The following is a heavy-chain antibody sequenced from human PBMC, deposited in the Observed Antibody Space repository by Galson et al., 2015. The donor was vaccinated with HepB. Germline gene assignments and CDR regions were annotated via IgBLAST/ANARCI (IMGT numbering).Heavy chain of an antibody. CDR3: ARDRGEVAAAGTGWFDP. CDR1: GGTFSSYA. CDR2: IIPILGIA. V-gene: IGHV1-69*04. D-gene: IGHD6-13*01. Sequence: SVKVSCKASGGTFSSYAISWVRQAPGQGLEWMGRIIPILGIANYAQKFQGRVTITADKSTSTAYMELSSLRSEDTAVYYCARDRGEVAAAGTGWFDPWGQGTLVTVSS. J-gene: IGHJ5*02.